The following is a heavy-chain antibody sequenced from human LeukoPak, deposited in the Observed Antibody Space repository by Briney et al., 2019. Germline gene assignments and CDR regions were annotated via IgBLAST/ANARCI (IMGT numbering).Heavy chain of an antibody. V-gene: IGHV4-59*01. CDR2: IYYSGST. J-gene: IGHJ4*02. D-gene: IGHD6-19*01. CDR3: ARDLAVAGRYYIDY. CDR1: SGSISGYY. Sequence: SETLSLTCTVFSGSISGYYWSWVRQPPGEGLEWIGYIYYSGSTNYNPSLNSRVTISVDTSKNQFSLKLSSVTAADTAVYYCARDLAVAGRYYIDYWGQGTLVTVSS.